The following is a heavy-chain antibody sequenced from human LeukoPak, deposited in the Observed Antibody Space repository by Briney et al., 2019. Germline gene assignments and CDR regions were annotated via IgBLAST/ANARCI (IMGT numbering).Heavy chain of an antibody. CDR1: GFTFSSYA. Sequence: GGSLRLSCAVSGFTFSSYAMSWVRQAPGKGLEWVSAMSGSGGSTYYANTVQGRFTISRDNSKNTLYLQMNSLRAEDTAVFYCAKGLPPARPLDYWGQGTLVTVSS. CDR2: MSGSGGST. CDR3: AKGLPPARPLDY. V-gene: IGHV3-23*01. J-gene: IGHJ4*02. D-gene: IGHD6-6*01.